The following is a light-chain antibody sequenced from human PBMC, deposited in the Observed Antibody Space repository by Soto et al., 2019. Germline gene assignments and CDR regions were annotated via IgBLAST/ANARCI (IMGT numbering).Light chain of an antibody. Sequence: EIVLTQSPGTLSVSPGERATLSCRASQSVISSYLAWYQQKPGQAPRLLIYGASTRATSIPARFSGSGSGTEFTLTISSLQSEDFAVYYCQQYNDWPPLTFGGGTKVDI. CDR3: QQYNDWPPLT. V-gene: IGKV3-15*01. CDR1: QSVISSY. CDR2: GAS. J-gene: IGKJ4*01.